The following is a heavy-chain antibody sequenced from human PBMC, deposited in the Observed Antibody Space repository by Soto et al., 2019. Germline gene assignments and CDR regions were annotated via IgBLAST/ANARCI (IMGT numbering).Heavy chain of an antibody. J-gene: IGHJ4*02. Sequence: IQLVQSAGEVKRPGASVKVSCKASGYTFNTFGITWVRQAPGQGLEWMGCVNGYNNKRDYSRKLQDRITLTADPSTSTSYMELRSLTSDDTAVYYCARGWGKYFRVNDFWGQGTLVTVSS. V-gene: IGHV1-18*01. CDR1: GYTFNTFG. CDR2: VNGYNNKR. CDR3: ARGWGKYFRVNDF. D-gene: IGHD7-27*01.